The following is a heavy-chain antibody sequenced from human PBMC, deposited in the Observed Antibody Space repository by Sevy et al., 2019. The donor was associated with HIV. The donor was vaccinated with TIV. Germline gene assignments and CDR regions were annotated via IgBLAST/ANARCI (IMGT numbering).Heavy chain of an antibody. D-gene: IGHD2-8*02. CDR2: INIDGSST. CDR3: AREVNSVLADYYYCAMDV. Sequence: GGSLRLSCSGSGFSFSSHWMHWVRQVPGKGLLWVALINIDGSSTHYADSVKGRFTISRDNGKDTLYLQMNSLRAEDTAVYYCAREVNSVLADYYYCAMDVWGRGTTVTVSS. CDR1: GFSFSSHW. V-gene: IGHV3-74*01. J-gene: IGHJ6*02.